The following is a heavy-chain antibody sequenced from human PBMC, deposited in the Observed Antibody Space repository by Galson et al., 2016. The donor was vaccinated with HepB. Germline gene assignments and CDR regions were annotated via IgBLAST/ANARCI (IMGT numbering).Heavy chain of an antibody. CDR1: GYTFTNYG. Sequence: SVKVSCKASGYTFTNYGISWVRQAPGQGLRWMGIINPSGHSTTYAQKFQGRVAMTRDTSTSTVYMELRSLTSEDTAVYYWARVKKVVTGPSYYYAMDVWGQGTTVTVSS. CDR2: INPSGHST. V-gene: IGHV1-46*01. CDR3: ARVKKVVTGPSYYYAMDV. D-gene: IGHD4-23*01. J-gene: IGHJ6*02.